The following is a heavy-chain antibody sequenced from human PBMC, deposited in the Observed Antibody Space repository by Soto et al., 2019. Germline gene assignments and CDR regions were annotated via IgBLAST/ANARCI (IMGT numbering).Heavy chain of an antibody. CDR1: GFTFSSYG. V-gene: IGHV3-33*01. Sequence: QVQLVESGGGVVQPGRSLRLSCAASGFTFSSYGMHWVRQAPGKGLEWVAVIWYDGSNKYYADSVKGRFTISRDNSKNTLYLQMNSLRAEDTAVYYCARDGGYYGSGSYYPDYWGQGTLVTVSS. D-gene: IGHD3-10*01. CDR3: ARDGGYYGSGSYYPDY. J-gene: IGHJ4*02. CDR2: IWYDGSNK.